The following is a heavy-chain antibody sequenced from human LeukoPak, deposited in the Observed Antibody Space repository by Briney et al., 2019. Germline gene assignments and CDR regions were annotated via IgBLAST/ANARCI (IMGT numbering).Heavy chain of an antibody. V-gene: IGHV1-18*01. J-gene: IGHJ4*02. CDR2: IIPILGIA. CDR1: GYTFTSYG. D-gene: IGHD2-2*01. CDR3: ARDLVRDIVVVPAALWGGY. Sequence: ASVKVSCKASGYTFTSYGISWVRQAPGQGLEWMGRIIPILGIANYAQKFQGRVTMTTDTSTSTAYMELRSLRSDDTAVYYCARDLVRDIVVVPAALWGGYWGQGTLVTVSS.